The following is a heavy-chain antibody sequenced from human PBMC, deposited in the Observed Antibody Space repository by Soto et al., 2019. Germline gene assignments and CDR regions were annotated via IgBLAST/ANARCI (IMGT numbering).Heavy chain of an antibody. CDR2: INPNSGGT. D-gene: IGHD6-13*01. CDR1: GYTFTGYY. Sequence: ASVKVSCKASGYTFTGYYMHWVRQAPGQGLEWMGWINPNSGGTNYAQKFQGRVTMTRDTSISTAYMELSRLRSDDTAVYYCARTRGYSSSWYPLETFDYWGQATLVTVYS. V-gene: IGHV1-2*02. J-gene: IGHJ4*02. CDR3: ARTRGYSSSWYPLETFDY.